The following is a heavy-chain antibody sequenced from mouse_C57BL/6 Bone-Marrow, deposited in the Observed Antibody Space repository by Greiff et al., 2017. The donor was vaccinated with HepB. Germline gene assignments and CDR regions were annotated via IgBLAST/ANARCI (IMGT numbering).Heavy chain of an antibody. V-gene: IGHV14-4*01. Sequence: EVKLQESGAELVRPGASVKLSCTASGFNIKDDYMHWVKQRPEQGLEWIGWIDPENGDTEYASKFQGKATITADTSSNTAYLQLSSLTSEDTAVYYCTQTAQATYFDYWGQGTTLTVSS. D-gene: IGHD3-2*02. CDR1: GFNIKDDY. CDR3: TQTAQATYFDY. J-gene: IGHJ2*01. CDR2: IDPENGDT.